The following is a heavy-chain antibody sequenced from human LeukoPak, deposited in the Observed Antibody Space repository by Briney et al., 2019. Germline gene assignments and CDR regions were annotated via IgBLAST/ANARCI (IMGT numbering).Heavy chain of an antibody. Sequence: GGSLRLSCAASGXTFSSYAMSWVRQAPGKGLEWVLAISGSRGSTYYAVSVKGRFTISRDNSKNTLYLQMNSLRAEDTAVYYCAKDRVFGVVGSNWFDPWGQGTLVTVSS. V-gene: IGHV3-23*01. CDR2: ISGSRGST. CDR1: GXTFSSYA. D-gene: IGHD3-3*01. J-gene: IGHJ5*02. CDR3: AKDRVFGVVGSNWFDP.